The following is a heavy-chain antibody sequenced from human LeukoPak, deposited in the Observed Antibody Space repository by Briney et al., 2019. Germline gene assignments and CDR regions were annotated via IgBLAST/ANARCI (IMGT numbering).Heavy chain of an antibody. CDR1: GFTFSTYA. Sequence: PTGGSLRLSCAASGFTFSTYAMNWVRQAPGKGLEWVSGISGSGGGKFYADSVKGRFIISRDKSKSTLYLQMNSLKAEDAAVYYCAKDNADYPIYYFDSWGQGTLVTVSS. V-gene: IGHV3-23*01. J-gene: IGHJ4*02. D-gene: IGHD3-16*01. CDR3: AKDNADYPIYYFDS. CDR2: ISGSGGGK.